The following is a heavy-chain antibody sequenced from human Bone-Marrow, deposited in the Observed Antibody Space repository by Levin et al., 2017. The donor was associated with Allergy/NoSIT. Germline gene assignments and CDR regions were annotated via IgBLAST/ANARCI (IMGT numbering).Heavy chain of an antibody. V-gene: IGHV1-2*06. Sequence: GESLKISCRASGYTFSDYYIFWVRQAPGQGLEWMGRINSNRGDTDYAQKFQGRVTLTRDTTLSTAYMDLSSLTSDDTAVYYCAREVALGNYYTFYGPWGQGTLVIVSS. J-gene: IGHJ5*02. D-gene: IGHD3-10*01. CDR2: INSNRGDT. CDR1: GYTFSDYY. CDR3: AREVALGNYYTFYGP.